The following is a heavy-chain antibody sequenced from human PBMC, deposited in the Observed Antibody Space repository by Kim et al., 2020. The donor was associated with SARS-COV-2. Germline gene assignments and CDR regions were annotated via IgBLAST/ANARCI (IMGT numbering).Heavy chain of an antibody. V-gene: IGHV4-38-2*02. CDR3: ARDRPIPFDY. CDR2: IYHSGST. CDR1: GYSISSGYY. J-gene: IGHJ4*02. Sequence: SETLSLTCTVSGYSISSGYYWGWIRQPPGKGLEWIGSIYHSGSTYYNPSLKSRVTISVDTSKNQFSLKLSSVTAADTVVYFCARDRPIPFDYWGQGTLVTVSS.